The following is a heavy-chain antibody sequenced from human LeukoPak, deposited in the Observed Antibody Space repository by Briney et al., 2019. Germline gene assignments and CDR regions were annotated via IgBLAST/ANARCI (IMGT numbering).Heavy chain of an antibody. CDR1: GRSISSYY. CDR3: ARGRIAAPAYYFDC. Sequence: SESLSLTCTVSGRSISSYYWGWVRQPPGEGMEWIVYIYYSGSTNYNPSPKSRVTISVDTSKNKFSLKLSSVTAADTAVYYCARGRIAAPAYYFDCWGQGTLVTVSS. J-gene: IGHJ4*02. CDR2: IYYSGST. V-gene: IGHV4-59*01. D-gene: IGHD6-6*01.